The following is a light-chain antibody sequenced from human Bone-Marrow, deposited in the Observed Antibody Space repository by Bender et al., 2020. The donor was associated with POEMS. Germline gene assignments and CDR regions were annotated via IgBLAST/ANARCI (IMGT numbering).Light chain of an antibody. CDR1: HSDIGSFNY. CDR2: DVT. Sequence: QSALTQPRSVSGSPGQSATISCSGTHSDIGSFNYVSWYQQHPGKAPKLMIYDVTRRPSGVSDRFSGSKSGNTASLTISGLQAEDEADYYCGSYRATSALYVFGSGTKVTVL. J-gene: IGLJ1*01. V-gene: IGLV2-11*01. CDR3: GSYRATSALYV.